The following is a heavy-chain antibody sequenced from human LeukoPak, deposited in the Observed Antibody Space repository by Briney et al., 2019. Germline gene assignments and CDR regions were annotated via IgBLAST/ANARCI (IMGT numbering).Heavy chain of an antibody. V-gene: IGHV4-34*01. Sequence: SETLSLTCAVYGGSFSGYYWSWIRQPPGKGLEWIGEINHSGSTNYNPSLKSRVTIPVDTSKNQFSLKLSSVTAADTAVYYCASCFWSPYYYYGMDVWGQGTTVTVSS. CDR2: INHSGST. CDR1: GGSFSGYY. CDR3: ASCFWSPYYYYGMDV. J-gene: IGHJ6*02. D-gene: IGHD3-3*01.